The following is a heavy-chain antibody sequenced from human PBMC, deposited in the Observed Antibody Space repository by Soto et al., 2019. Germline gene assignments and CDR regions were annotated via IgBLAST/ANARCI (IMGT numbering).Heavy chain of an antibody. V-gene: IGHV3-11*06. CDR3: ARVRDSSGYHYYFDY. Sequence: QVQLVESGGGLVKPGGSLRLSCAASGFTFSDYYMSWIRQAPGKGLEWVSYISSSSSYTNYADSVKGRFTISRDNAKNSLYLQMNSLRAEDTAVYYCARVRDSSGYHYYFDYWGQGTLVTVSS. CDR1: GFTFSDYY. J-gene: IGHJ4*02. D-gene: IGHD3-22*01. CDR2: ISSSSSYT.